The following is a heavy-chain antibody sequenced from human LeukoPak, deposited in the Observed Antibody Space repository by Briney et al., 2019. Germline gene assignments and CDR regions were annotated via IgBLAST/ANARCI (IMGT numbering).Heavy chain of an antibody. CDR3: ARAAAAERLDY. V-gene: IGHV1-2*04. Sequence: ASVKVSCKASGYTFTGYYIHWVRQAPGQGLEWMGWINPNSGGTDYAQKFQGWVTMTRDTSISTAYMELSRLTSADTAIYYCARAAAAERLDYWGQGTLVTVSS. CDR2: INPNSGGT. D-gene: IGHD6-13*01. J-gene: IGHJ4*02. CDR1: GYTFTGYY.